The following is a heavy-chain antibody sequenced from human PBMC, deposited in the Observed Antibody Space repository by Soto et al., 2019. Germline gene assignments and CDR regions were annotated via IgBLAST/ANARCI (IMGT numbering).Heavy chain of an antibody. V-gene: IGHV4-59*08. J-gene: IGHJ6*02. CDR3: ARQGFGPLHGLVDV. CDR1: GGSISSYY. D-gene: IGHD3-10*01. CDR2: VHHSWGS. Sequence: QVQLQESGPGLVKPSETLSLSCTVSGGSISSYYWSWFRQSPGKRMEWIGYVHHSWGSSYNPSLRSPVAVSLDTSKSQFSLKVTSVTATDTAVYYCARQGFGPLHGLVDVWGQGTTVTVSS.